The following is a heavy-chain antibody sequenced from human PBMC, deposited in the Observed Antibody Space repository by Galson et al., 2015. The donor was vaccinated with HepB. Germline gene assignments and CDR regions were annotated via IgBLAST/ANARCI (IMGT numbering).Heavy chain of an antibody. V-gene: IGHV3-21*01. CDR3: ARDQSIVVVPAAYYYYYGMDV. CDR1: GFTFSSYS. Sequence: SLRLSCAASGFTFSSYSMNWVRQAPGKGLEWVSSISSSSSYIYYADSVKGRFTISRDNAKNSLYLQMNSLRAEDTAVYYCARDQSIVVVPAAYYYYYGMDVWGQGTTVTVSS. J-gene: IGHJ6*02. D-gene: IGHD2-2*01. CDR2: ISSSSSYI.